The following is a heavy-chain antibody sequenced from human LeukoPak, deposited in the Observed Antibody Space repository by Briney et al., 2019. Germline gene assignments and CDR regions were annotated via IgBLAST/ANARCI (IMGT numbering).Heavy chain of an antibody. Sequence: ASVKVSCKASGYTLTGYYMHWVRQAPGQGLEWMGRINPNTGGTNYAQKFQGRVAMTRDTSISTAYLDLSSLTSDDTAMYYCARDSVLGAKWGQGTLVTVSS. J-gene: IGHJ4*02. V-gene: IGHV1-2*06. CDR3: ARDSVLGAK. CDR2: INPNTGGT. CDR1: GYTLTGYY. D-gene: IGHD1-26*01.